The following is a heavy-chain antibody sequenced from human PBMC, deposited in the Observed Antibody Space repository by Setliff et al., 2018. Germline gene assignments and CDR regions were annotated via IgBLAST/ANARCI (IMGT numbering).Heavy chain of an antibody. V-gene: IGHV3-23*01. CDR3: ARDVFCSGGSCDNWFDP. CDR2: ISGSGGST. Sequence: GGSLRLSCAASGFTFSTYSLIWVRQAPGTGLEWVSAISGSGGSTYYADSVKGRFTISRDNSKNTLYLQMNSLRAEDTAVYYCARDVFCSGGSCDNWFDPWGQGTLVTVSS. J-gene: IGHJ5*02. D-gene: IGHD2-15*01. CDR1: GFTFSTYS.